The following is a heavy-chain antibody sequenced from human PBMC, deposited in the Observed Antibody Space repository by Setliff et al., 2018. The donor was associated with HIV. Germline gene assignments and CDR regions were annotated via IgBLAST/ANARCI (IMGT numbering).Heavy chain of an antibody. J-gene: IGHJ5*01. D-gene: IGHD3-10*01. CDR3: TAGHYGPNP. CDR2: INPDGSAK. Sequence: GGSLRLSCAASGLTFSSYWMSWVRQAPGKGLEWVANINPDGSAKYYVDSVKGRFTISRYSGKNSLYLQMHSLRVEDTAFYYCTAGHYGPNPWGQGTPVTVSS. V-gene: IGHV3-7*03. CDR1: GLTFSSYW.